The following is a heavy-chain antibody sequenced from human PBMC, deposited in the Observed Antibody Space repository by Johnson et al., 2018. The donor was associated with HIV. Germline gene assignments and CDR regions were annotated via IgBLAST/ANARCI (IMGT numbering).Heavy chain of an antibody. CDR2: ISYDGHNK. CDR3: ARLPGGYSRDGFNV. D-gene: IGHD5-18*01. V-gene: IGHV3-30*03. J-gene: IGHJ3*01. Sequence: QVQLVESGGGVVQPGRSLRLSCAASGFSFSSYGMHWVRQLPGKGLEWVAVISYDGHNKYYAHSVKGRFTISSDNSTNTLYLEMTSLRAEDTAVYYGARLPGGYSRDGFNVWGQGTMVTLSS. CDR1: GFSFSSYG.